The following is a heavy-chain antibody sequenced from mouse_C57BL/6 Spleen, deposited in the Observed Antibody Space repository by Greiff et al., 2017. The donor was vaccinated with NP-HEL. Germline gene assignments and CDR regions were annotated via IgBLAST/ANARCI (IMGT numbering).Heavy chain of an antibody. CDR2: IYPGSGST. J-gene: IGHJ4*01. Sequence: QVQLQQPGAELVKPGASVKMSCKASGYTFTSYWITWVKQRPGQGLEWIGDIYPGSGSTNYNEKFKSKATLTVDTSSSTAYMQLSSLTSEDSAVYYCARFYYDYDGAMDYWGQGTSVTVSS. CDR3: ARFYYDYDGAMDY. V-gene: IGHV1-55*01. CDR1: GYTFTSYW. D-gene: IGHD2-4*01.